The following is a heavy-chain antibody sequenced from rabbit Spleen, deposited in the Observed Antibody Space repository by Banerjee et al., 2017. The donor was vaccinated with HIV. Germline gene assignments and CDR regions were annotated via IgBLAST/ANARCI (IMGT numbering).Heavy chain of an antibody. CDR1: EFSFSRDYV. Sequence: QEQLVESGGGLFQPGGSLALTCQASEFSFSRDYVMCWVRQAPGKGLEWIACIYAGSSGNTYSATWAKGRFTISKTSSTTVTLQMTSLTAADTATYFCARDAGTSFSSYGMDLWGQGTLVTVS. CDR3: ARDAGTSFSSYGMDL. CDR2: IYAGSSGNT. J-gene: IGHJ3*01. D-gene: IGHD8-1*01. V-gene: IGHV1S45*01.